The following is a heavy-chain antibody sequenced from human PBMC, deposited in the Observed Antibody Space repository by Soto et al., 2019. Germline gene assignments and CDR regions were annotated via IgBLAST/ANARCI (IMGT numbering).Heavy chain of an antibody. CDR2: IYYSGST. CDR1: GGSISSGGYY. J-gene: IGHJ6*03. CDR3: ARVTEWLLSYYYYYMDV. Sequence: QVQLQESGPGLVKPSQTLSLTCTVSGGSISSGGYYWSWIRQHPGKGLEWIGYIYYSGSTYYNPSLKSRVTISVDTSKNQFSLKLSSVTAADTAVYYCARVTEWLLSYYYYYMDVWGKGTTVTVSS. V-gene: IGHV4-31*03. D-gene: IGHD3-3*01.